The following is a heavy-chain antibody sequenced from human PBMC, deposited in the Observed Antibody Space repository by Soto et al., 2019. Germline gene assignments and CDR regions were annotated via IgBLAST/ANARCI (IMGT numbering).Heavy chain of an antibody. CDR3: ARSPGGAWVPLWSPHFDY. D-gene: IGHD5-18*01. J-gene: IGHJ4*02. V-gene: IGHV1-46*01. Sequence: QVQLVQSGAEVKKPGASVKVSCKASGYTFTSYYMHWVRQAPGQGLEWMGIINPSGGSTSYAQKFQGRVTMTRDTSTSTVYMELSSLRSEDTAVYYSARSPGGAWVPLWSPHFDYWGQGTLVTVSS. CDR1: GYTFTSYY. CDR2: INPSGGST.